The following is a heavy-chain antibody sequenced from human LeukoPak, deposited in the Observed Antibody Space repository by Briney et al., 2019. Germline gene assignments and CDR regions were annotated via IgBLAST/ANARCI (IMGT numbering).Heavy chain of an antibody. CDR2: IIPIFGTA. D-gene: IGHD6-19*01. Sequence: SVKVSCKASGGTFSSYAISWVRQAPGQGLEWMGGIIPIFGTANYAQKFQGRVTITADKSTSTAYMELSSLRADDTALYYCAKASAAVVVNRYYFDYWGKGTLVTVSS. J-gene: IGHJ4*02. CDR1: GGTFSSYA. CDR3: AKASAAVVVNRYYFDY. V-gene: IGHV1-69*06.